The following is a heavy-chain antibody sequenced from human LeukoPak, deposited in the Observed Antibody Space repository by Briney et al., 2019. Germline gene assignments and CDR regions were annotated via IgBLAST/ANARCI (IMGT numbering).Heavy chain of an antibody. Sequence: PGGSLRLSCAASGFTFSSYAMSWVRQAPGKGLGWVSTIGSTGSNTYYTDSVKGRFTISRDNSKNTLYLQINGLRADDTAVYYCAKSMSTVTTSPFWGQGTLVTVSS. V-gene: IGHV3-23*01. CDR2: IGSTGSNT. CDR1: GFTFSSYA. J-gene: IGHJ4*02. CDR3: AKSMSTVTTSPF. D-gene: IGHD4-17*01.